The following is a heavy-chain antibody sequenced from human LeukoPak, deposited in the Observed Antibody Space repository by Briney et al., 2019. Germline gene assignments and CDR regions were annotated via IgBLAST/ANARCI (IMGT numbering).Heavy chain of an antibody. Sequence: GGTLRLSCAASGFTFSSYGMSWVRQAPGKGLEWVANIKQDGSEKYYVDSVKGRFTISRDNAKNSLYLQMNSLRAEDTAVYYCASWEYSSSWYVDYWGQGTLVTVSS. CDR2: IKQDGSEK. D-gene: IGHD6-13*01. J-gene: IGHJ4*02. CDR3: ASWEYSSSWYVDY. V-gene: IGHV3-7*01. CDR1: GFTFSSYG.